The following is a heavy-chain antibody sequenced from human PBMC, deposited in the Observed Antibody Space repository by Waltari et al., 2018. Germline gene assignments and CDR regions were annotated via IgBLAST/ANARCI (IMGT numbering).Heavy chain of an antibody. CDR2: INHAGNI. CDR3: ARISGLDYATPM. Sequence: QVQLQQWGAGLLMPSESMSLTCGVRGGSFICYYWSWIRQSPGKGLEWIGEINHAGNIHYNPSFKSRVTMSIDTARNQFSLEVKSVIAADTAVYFCARISGLDYATPMWGLGTVVTVSS. J-gene: IGHJ3*01. V-gene: IGHV4-34*01. D-gene: IGHD5-12*01. CDR1: GGSFICYY.